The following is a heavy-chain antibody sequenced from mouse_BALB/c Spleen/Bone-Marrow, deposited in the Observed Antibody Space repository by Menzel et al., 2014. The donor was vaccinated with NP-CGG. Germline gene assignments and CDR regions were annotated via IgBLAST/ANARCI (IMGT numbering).Heavy chain of an antibody. Sequence: VMLVESGAELAKPGASVKMSCKASGYTFTSYWMHWVKPRPGQGLEWIGYINPSTGYTEYNQKFKDKATLTADKSSNTAYMQLSSLTSEDSAVYYCARQITTVDYAMDYWGQGTSVTVSS. V-gene: IGHV1-7*01. D-gene: IGHD1-1*01. CDR3: ARQITTVDYAMDY. CDR2: INPSTGYT. J-gene: IGHJ4*01. CDR1: GYTFTSYW.